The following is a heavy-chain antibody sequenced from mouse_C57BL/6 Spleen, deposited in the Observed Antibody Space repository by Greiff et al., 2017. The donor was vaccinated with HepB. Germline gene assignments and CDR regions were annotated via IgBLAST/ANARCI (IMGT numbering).Heavy chain of an antibody. CDR1: GYTFTSYW. Sequence: QVQLQQSGAELAKPGASVKLSCKASGYTFTSYWMHWVKQRPGQGLEWIGYINPSSGYTKYNQKFKDKATLTADKSSSTAYMQLSSLTYEDSAVYYCASEGLALPACFDYWGQGTTLTVSS. J-gene: IGHJ2*01. CDR3: ASEGLALPACFDY. V-gene: IGHV1-7*01. CDR2: INPSSGYT.